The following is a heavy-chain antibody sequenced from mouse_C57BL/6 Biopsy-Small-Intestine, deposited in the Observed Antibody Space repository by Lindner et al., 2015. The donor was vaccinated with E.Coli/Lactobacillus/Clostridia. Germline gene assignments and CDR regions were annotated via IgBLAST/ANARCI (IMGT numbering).Heavy chain of an antibody. V-gene: IGHV1-63*01. CDR3: ARRVIKYAMDY. CDR1: GYTFTNYC. J-gene: IGHJ4*01. D-gene: IGHD2-4*01. CDR2: IYPGGGYT. Sequence: VQLQESGAELVRPGTSVKMSCKASGYTFTNYCIGWAKQRPGHGLEWIGDIYPGGGYTNYNEKFKGKATLTADKSSSTAYMELRSLTSEDSAVYFCARRVIKYAMDYWGQGTSVTVSS.